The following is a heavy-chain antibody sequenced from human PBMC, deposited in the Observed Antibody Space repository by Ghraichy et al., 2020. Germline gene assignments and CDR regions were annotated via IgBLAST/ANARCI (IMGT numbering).Heavy chain of an antibody. Sequence: GGSLRLSCAASGFTFSSYGMHWVRQAPGKGLECVAVISYDGSNKYYADSVKGRFTISRDNSKNTLYLQMNSLRAEDTAVYYCAKGRRQWLALVYNWFDPWGQGTLVTVSS. CDR1: GFTFSSYG. CDR3: AKGRRQWLALVYNWFDP. CDR2: ISYDGSNK. D-gene: IGHD6-19*01. J-gene: IGHJ5*02. V-gene: IGHV3-30*18.